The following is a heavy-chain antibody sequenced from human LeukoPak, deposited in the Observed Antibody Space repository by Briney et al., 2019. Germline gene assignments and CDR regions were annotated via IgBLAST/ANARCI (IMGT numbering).Heavy chain of an antibody. CDR1: GGSISSSSYY. Sequence: PSETLSLTCTVSGGSISSSSYYWGWIRQPPGKGLEWIGSIYYSGSTYYNPSPKSRVTISVDTSKNQFSLKLSSVTAADTAVYYCARRYHYDSSGYYPFDYWGQGTLVTVSS. CDR2: IYYSGST. V-gene: IGHV4-39*01. CDR3: ARRYHYDSSGYYPFDY. D-gene: IGHD3-22*01. J-gene: IGHJ4*02.